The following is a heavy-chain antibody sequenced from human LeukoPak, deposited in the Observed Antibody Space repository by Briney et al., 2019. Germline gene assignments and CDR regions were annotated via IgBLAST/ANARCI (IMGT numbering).Heavy chain of an antibody. Sequence: PGGSLRLSCAASGFTFSSYWMNWVRQAPGKGLEWVANIKQDGSEKYYVNSVKGRFTISRDNAKNSLYLQMNSLRAEDTAVYYCARDLYYYGSGSFGKYYYYGMDVWGQGTTVTVSS. CDR1: GFTFSSYW. CDR2: IKQDGSEK. V-gene: IGHV3-7*01. CDR3: ARDLYYYGSGSFGKYYYYGMDV. J-gene: IGHJ6*02. D-gene: IGHD3-10*01.